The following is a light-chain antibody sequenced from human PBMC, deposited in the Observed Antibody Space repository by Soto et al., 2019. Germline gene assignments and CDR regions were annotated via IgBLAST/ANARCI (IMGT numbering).Light chain of an antibody. V-gene: IGKV1-13*02. CDR1: QGISSA. CDR2: DAS. CDR3: QQFTSYPIT. Sequence: AIQLTQSPSSLSASVGDRVTITCRASQGISSALAWYQQKPGKAPKLLIYDASSLESGVPSRFSGSGSGTDFTLTISSLQPEDVATYYCQQFTSYPITFGQGTRLEIK. J-gene: IGKJ5*01.